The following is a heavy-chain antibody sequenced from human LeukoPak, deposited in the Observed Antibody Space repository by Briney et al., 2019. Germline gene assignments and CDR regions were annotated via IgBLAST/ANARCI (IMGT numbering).Heavy chain of an antibody. CDR2: ITGSGGST. D-gene: IGHD7-27*01. CDR3: ATERNWVFDY. J-gene: IGHJ4*02. V-gene: IGHV3-23*01. CDR1: GFTFSSYA. Sequence: GGSLRLSCAASGFTFSSYAMSWVRQAPGKGLEWVSAITGSGGSTYYADSVKGRLTISRDNSKNTLYVQMNSLRAEDTAVYYCATERNWVFDYWGQGTLVTVSS.